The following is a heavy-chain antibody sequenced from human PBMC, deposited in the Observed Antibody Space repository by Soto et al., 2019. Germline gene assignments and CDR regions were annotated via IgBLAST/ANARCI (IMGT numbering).Heavy chain of an antibody. V-gene: IGHV3-23*01. Sequence: EVQLLESGGGLVQPGGSLRLSCAASGFTFTTYAMSWVRQAPGKGLEWVSAISGSGGSTYYADSVKGRFTTSRDNSKNTLYLQMNSLRAEDTAVYYCAKGFGDYVTYFDYWGQGTLVTVSS. CDR1: GFTFTTYA. D-gene: IGHD4-17*01. CDR3: AKGFGDYVTYFDY. CDR2: ISGSGGST. J-gene: IGHJ4*02.